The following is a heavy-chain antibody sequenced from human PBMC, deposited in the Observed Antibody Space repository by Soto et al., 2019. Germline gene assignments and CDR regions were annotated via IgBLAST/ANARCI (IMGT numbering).Heavy chain of an antibody. V-gene: IGHV4-31*03. Sequence: SETLSLTCTVSGGSISSGGYYWSWIRQHPGKGLEWIGYIYYSGSTYYNPSLKSRVTISVDTSKNQFSLKLSSVTAADTAVYYCARDGYNPRGFDYWGQGTLVTVSS. D-gene: IGHD5-12*01. CDR3: ARDGYNPRGFDY. CDR1: GGSISSGGYY. J-gene: IGHJ4*02. CDR2: IYYSGST.